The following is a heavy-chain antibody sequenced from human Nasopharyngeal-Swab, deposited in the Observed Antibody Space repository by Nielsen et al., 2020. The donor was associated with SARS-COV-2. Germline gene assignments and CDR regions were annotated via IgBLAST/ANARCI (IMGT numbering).Heavy chain of an antibody. D-gene: IGHD1-1*01. V-gene: IGHV4-4*02. CDR3: ARGGNWQFDS. Sequence: SQTLSLTCAVSGGSTISDYWWTWVRQPPGRGLEWIGEVHHSKNANYNPSLKSRVTLLVDKSKNQFSLNLNSMTAADTAVYYCARGGNWQFDSWGQGTLVTVSS. CDR2: VHHSKNA. J-gene: IGHJ4*02. CDR1: GGSTISDYW.